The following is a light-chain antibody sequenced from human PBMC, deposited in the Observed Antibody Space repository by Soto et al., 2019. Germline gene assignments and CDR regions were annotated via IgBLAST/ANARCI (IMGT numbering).Light chain of an antibody. CDR2: GVS. Sequence: EIVLTQSPGTLSLSPGERATLSCRASQSISSSYLAWYQQKPGQAPRLLVYGVSIRATGIPDRFSGSGSGTDFTLTIARLEPEDFAVYYCQQYDGSLTLGQGTKVEFK. V-gene: IGKV3-20*01. CDR3: QQYDGSLT. CDR1: QSISSSY. J-gene: IGKJ1*01.